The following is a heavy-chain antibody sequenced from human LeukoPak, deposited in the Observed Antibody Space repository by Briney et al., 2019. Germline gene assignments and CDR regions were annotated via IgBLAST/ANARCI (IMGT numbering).Heavy chain of an antibody. CDR3: AAGYGSGSYDAFDI. Sequence: GASVKVSCKVSGYTLTELSMHWVRQAPGKGLEWMGGFDPEDGETIYAQKFQGRVTMTEDTSTDTAYMELSSLRSEDTAVYYCAAGYGSGSYDAFDIWGQGTMVTVSS. CDR2: FDPEDGET. CDR1: GYTLTELS. D-gene: IGHD3-10*01. J-gene: IGHJ3*02. V-gene: IGHV1-24*01.